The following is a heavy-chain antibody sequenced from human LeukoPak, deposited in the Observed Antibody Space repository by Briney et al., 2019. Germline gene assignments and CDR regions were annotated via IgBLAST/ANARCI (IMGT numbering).Heavy chain of an antibody. CDR3: ARDLLQSTYYDILTGYPNFDY. CDR2: ISSSSYI. Sequence: GGSLRLSCAASGFTFSSYSMNWVRQAPGKGLEWVSSISSSSYIYYADSVKGRFTISRDNAKNSLYLQMNSLRAEDTAVYYCARDLLQSTYYDILTGYPNFDYWGQGTLVTVSS. V-gene: IGHV3-21*01. CDR1: GFTFSSYS. J-gene: IGHJ4*02. D-gene: IGHD3-9*01.